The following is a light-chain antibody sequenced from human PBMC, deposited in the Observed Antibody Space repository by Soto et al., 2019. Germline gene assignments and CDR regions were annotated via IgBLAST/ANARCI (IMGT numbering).Light chain of an antibody. CDR3: QQYNIWPPYT. CDR2: GAS. CDR1: QSVSSN. V-gene: IGKV3-15*01. Sequence: EIVMTQSPATLSVTPGERATLSCRASQSVSSNLAWYQQKPGQAPRLLIYGASTRATGIPARFSGSGSGTEFTLTISSLQSEDFAVYYCQQYNIWPPYTFGQGTKLEIK. J-gene: IGKJ2*01.